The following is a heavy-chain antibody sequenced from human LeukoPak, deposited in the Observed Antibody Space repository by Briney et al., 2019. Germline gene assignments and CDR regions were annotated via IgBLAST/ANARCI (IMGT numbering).Heavy chain of an antibody. J-gene: IGHJ4*02. CDR1: GFTFSDYG. D-gene: IGHD3-16*01. CDR2: IWSDGINK. CDR3: ARDYAVG. Sequence: GGSLRLSCAASGFTFSDYGMHWVRQAPGKGLEWVAAIWSDGINKYSADSVKGRFTISRDNSKNTLYLQMNSLRVEDTAVYYCARDYAVGWGQGTLVIVPP. V-gene: IGHV3-33*01.